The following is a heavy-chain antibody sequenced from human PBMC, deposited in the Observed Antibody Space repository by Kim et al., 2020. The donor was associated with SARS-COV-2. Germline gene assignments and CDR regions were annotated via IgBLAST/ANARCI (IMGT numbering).Heavy chain of an antibody. CDR1: GGSISSSSYY. CDR3: ARPSSRGVVLDAFDI. Sequence: SETLSLTCTVSGGSISSSSYYWGWIRQPPGKGLEWIGSIYYSGSTYYNPSLKSRVTISVDTSKNQISLKLSSVTAADTAVYYCARPSSRGVVLDAFDIWGQGRMVTVAS. V-gene: IGHV4-39*01. D-gene: IGHD3-10*01. CDR2: IYYSGST. J-gene: IGHJ3*02.